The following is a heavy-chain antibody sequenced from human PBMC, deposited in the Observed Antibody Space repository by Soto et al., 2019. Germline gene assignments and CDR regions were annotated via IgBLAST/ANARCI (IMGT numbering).Heavy chain of an antibody. CDR2: IYYSGST. V-gene: IGHV4-31*03. CDR1: GGSISSGGYY. Sequence: SSETLSLTCTVSGGSISSGGYYWSWIRQHPGKGLEWIGYIYYSGSTYYNPSLKSRVTISVDTSKNQFSLKLSSVTAADTAVYYCAIHHPGYSSGWSQGYFDYWGQGTLVTVSS. CDR3: AIHHPGYSSGWSQGYFDY. D-gene: IGHD6-19*01. J-gene: IGHJ4*02.